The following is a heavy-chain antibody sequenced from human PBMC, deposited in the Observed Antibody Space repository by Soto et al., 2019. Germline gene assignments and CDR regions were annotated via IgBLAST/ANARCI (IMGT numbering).Heavy chain of an antibody. J-gene: IGHJ5*02. D-gene: IGHD2-2*01. Sequence: TLSLTGTVSGDSINSVVQSRSWIRQPPGKGLEWMGYIYHSGSTHYNPSLNSRLTMSVDTSTSQFSLKLTSVTAADTAVYYCAKVPCLQLYPGVKPGWSGPWGRGRLVTV. CDR2: IYHSGST. V-gene: IGHV4-31*03. CDR3: AKVPCLQLYPGVKPGWSGP. CDR1: GDSINSVVQS.